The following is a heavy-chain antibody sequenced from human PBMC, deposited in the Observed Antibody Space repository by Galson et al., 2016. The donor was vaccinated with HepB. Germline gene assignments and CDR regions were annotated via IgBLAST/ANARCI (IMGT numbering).Heavy chain of an antibody. Sequence: SLRLSCAASGFALSVYGMTWVRQAPRKGLEWVAAISTSGGSTDYADSVRGRFTISRDNSKNMLYLQMNSLRAEDSALYYCAKGTTRLGDNWGQGILVTVSS. CDR2: ISTSGGST. D-gene: IGHD4-11*01. J-gene: IGHJ4*02. CDR1: GFALSVYG. CDR3: AKGTTRLGDN. V-gene: IGHV3-23*01.